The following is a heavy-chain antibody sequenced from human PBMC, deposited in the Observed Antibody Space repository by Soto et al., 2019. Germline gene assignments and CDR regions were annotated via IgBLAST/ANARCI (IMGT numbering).Heavy chain of an antibody. J-gene: IGHJ4*02. D-gene: IGHD7-27*01. CDR2: SRNKANSYTT. CDR1: GFSLSDHY. V-gene: IGHV3-72*01. CDR3: AKEVSLGSTVDLGY. Sequence: GGSLRLSCTASGFSLSDHYVDWVRQAPGKGLEWVGRSRNKANSYTTEYAASVRGRFTISRDDSRNSLYLQMDSLKTEDTAIYYCAKEVSLGSTVDLGYWGQGALVTVSS.